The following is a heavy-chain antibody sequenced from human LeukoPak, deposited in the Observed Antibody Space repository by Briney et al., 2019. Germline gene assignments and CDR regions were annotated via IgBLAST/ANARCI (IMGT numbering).Heavy chain of an antibody. D-gene: IGHD1-26*01. CDR2: FFHSGST. V-gene: IGHV4-38-2*01. CDR3: AAKHQLQWATWYYYMDV. Sequence: SETLSLTCAVSGYSICSGYYWGWIRQPPGKGLEWIGSFFHSGSTYYNPSLKSRVTKSVDTSKNQLSLKLSSMTAADTAIYYCAAKHQLQWATWYYYMDVWGKGTTITVSS. J-gene: IGHJ6*03. CDR1: GYSICSGYY.